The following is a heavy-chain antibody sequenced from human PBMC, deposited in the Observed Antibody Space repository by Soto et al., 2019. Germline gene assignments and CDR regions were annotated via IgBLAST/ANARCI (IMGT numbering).Heavy chain of an antibody. V-gene: IGHV1-69*02. D-gene: IGHD2-15*01. CDR1: GGTFSSYT. CDR3: ARYRGGNRRANDAFDI. J-gene: IGHJ3*02. CDR2: IIPILGIA. Sequence: QVQLVQSGAEVKKPGSSVKVSCKASGGTFSSYTISWVRQAPGQGLEWMGRIIPILGIANYAQKFQGRVTINADKSTSTAYMELSSLRSEDTAVYYCARYRGGNRRANDAFDIWGQGTMVTVSS.